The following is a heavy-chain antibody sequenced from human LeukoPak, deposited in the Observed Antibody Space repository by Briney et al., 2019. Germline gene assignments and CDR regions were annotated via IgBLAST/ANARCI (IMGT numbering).Heavy chain of an antibody. Sequence: SQTLSLTCTVSGGSISSGGYYWSWIRQPPGKGLEWIGSIHYSGSTYYNPSLKSRVTISVDTSKNQFSLKLSSVTAADTAVYYCARLHGNYFDYWGQGTLVTVSS. CDR1: GGSISSGGYY. J-gene: IGHJ4*02. CDR2: IHYSGST. V-gene: IGHV4-39*07. CDR3: ARLHGNYFDY.